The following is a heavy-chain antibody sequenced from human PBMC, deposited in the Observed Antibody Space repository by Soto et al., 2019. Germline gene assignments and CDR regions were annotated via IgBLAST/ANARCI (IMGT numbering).Heavy chain of an antibody. J-gene: IGHJ6*02. CDR3: ARDPRDGHNSDYGMDV. Sequence: PGGSLRLSCAASGFTFSSYAMHWVRQAPGKGLEWVAVISYDGSNKYYADSVKGRFTISRDNSKNTLYLQMNSLRAEDTAVYYCARDPRDGHNSDYGMDVWGQGNTVTVSS. CDR2: ISYDGSNK. CDR1: GFTFSSYA. V-gene: IGHV3-30-3*01.